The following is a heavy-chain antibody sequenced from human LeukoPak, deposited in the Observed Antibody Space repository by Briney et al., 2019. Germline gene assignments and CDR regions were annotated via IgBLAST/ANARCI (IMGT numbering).Heavy chain of an antibody. V-gene: IGHV4-38-2*02. J-gene: IGHJ4*02. CDR1: GYSISSGYY. CDR3: ARGASSGYDHHFDY. CDR2: IYHSGST. D-gene: IGHD5-12*01. Sequence: PSETLSLTCTVSGYSISSGYYWGWIRPPPGKGLEWIGSIYHSGSTYYNPSLKSRVTISVDTSKNQFSLKLSSVTAAATAVYYCARGASSGYDHHFDYWGQGTLVTVSS.